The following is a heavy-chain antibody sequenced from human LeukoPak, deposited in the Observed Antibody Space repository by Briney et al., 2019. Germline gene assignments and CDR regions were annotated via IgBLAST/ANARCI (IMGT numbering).Heavy chain of an antibody. Sequence: ASVKVSCKASGYTFTGYYMHWVRQAPGQGLEWMGWINPNSGGTNYAQKFQGRVTMTRDTSISTAYMELSRLRSDDTAVYYCARDPLRFVEWQASGMDVWGQGTTVTISS. CDR2: INPNSGGT. V-gene: IGHV1-2*02. J-gene: IGHJ6*02. CDR1: GYTFTGYY. D-gene: IGHD3-3*01. CDR3: ARDPLRFVEWQASGMDV.